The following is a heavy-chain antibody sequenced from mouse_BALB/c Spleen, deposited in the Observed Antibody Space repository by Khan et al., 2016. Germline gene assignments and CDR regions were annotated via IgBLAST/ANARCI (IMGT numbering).Heavy chain of an antibody. D-gene: IGHD3-1*01. Sequence: VRLQQSGAELVKPGASVKLSCTASGFNIKDTYMHWVKQRPEHGLEWIGRIDPANGNTKYDPKFQGKATITADTSSNTAYLQLSSLTSEDTAVYYCARSGSSGYFAYWGQGTLVTVSA. CDR2: IDPANGNT. CDR3: ARSGSSGYFAY. V-gene: IGHV14-3*02. J-gene: IGHJ3*01. CDR1: GFNIKDTY.